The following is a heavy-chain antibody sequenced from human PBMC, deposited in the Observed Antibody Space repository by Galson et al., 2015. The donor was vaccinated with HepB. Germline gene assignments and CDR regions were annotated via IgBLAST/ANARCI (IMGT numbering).Heavy chain of an antibody. CDR1: GFTFSDYY. D-gene: IGHD2-2*01. CDR2: ISSSSSYT. CDR3: ARVWFWASTSCCYYFDY. Sequence: SLRLSCAASGFTFSDYYMSWIRQAPGKGLEWVSYISSSSSYTNYADSVKGRFTISRDNAKNSLYLQMNSLRAEDTAVYYCARVWFWASTSCCYYFDYWGQGTLVTVSS. J-gene: IGHJ4*02. V-gene: IGHV3-11*06.